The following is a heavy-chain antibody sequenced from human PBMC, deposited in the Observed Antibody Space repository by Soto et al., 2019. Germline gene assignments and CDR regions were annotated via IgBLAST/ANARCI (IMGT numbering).Heavy chain of an antibody. D-gene: IGHD2-15*01. CDR2: ISGSGSST. V-gene: IGHV3-23*01. Sequence: GGSLRLSCAASGFTFSSYAMNWVRQAPGKGLEWVSAISGSGSSTYYADSVKGRFTISRDNSKNTLYLQMNSLRAEDTAVYYGAKDPGATGKQYFDYWGQGTLVTVSS. CDR3: AKDPGATGKQYFDY. J-gene: IGHJ4*02. CDR1: GFTFSSYA.